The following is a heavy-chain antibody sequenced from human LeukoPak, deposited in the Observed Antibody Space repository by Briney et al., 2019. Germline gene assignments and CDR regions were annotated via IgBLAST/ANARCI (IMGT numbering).Heavy chain of an antibody. D-gene: IGHD6-19*01. V-gene: IGHV3-23*01. Sequence: GGSLRLSCVASGFTISGHAMSWVRQAPAKGLEWVSAISGSGGSTYYADSVKGRFTISRDNAKNSLYLQMNSLRAEDTAVYYCARAPSPLAVAGTDYWGQGILVTVSS. CDR3: ARAPSPLAVAGTDY. CDR2: ISGSGGST. J-gene: IGHJ4*02. CDR1: GFTISGHA.